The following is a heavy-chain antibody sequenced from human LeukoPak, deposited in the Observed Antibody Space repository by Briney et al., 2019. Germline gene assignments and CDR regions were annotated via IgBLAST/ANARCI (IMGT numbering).Heavy chain of an antibody. D-gene: IGHD3-22*01. Sequence: GGSLRLSCAASGFTFSSYWMDWVRHAAGKGRVWVSRINSDGSSTSYADSVKGRFTISRDNAKNTLYLQMNSLRAEDTAVYYCAREDRVVITYDYWGQGTLVTVSS. J-gene: IGHJ4*02. CDR1: GFTFSSYW. V-gene: IGHV3-74*01. CDR3: AREDRVVITYDY. CDR2: INSDGSST.